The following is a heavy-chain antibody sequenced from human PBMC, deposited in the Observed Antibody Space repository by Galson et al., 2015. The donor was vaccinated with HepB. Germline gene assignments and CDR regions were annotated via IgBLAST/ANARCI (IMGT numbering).Heavy chain of an antibody. CDR3: ARGGIVVVPAAISVYYYMDV. CDR2: IIPIFGTA. Sequence: SCKASGGTFSSYAISWVRQAPGQGLEWMGGIIPIFGTANYAQKFQGRVTITADESTSTAYMELSSLRSGDTAVYYCARGGIVVVPAAISVYYYMDVWGKGTTVTVSS. D-gene: IGHD2-2*01. CDR1: GGTFSSYA. J-gene: IGHJ6*03. V-gene: IGHV1-69*01.